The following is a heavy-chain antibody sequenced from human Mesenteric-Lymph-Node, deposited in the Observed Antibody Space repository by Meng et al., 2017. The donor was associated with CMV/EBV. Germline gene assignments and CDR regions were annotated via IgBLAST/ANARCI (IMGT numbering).Heavy chain of an antibody. CDR1: EFTFSRYG. D-gene: IGHD3-3*02. V-gene: IGHV3-30*02. J-gene: IGHJ4*02. CDR2: IQFDGSDI. CDR3: VKEISGIRDY. Sequence: GESLKISCAASEFTFSRYGMHWVRQAPGKGLEWVAFIQFDGSDINYGDSVKGRFTISRDNSKNTWYLQMNSLRTEDTALYYCVKEISGIRDYWGQGTLVTVSS.